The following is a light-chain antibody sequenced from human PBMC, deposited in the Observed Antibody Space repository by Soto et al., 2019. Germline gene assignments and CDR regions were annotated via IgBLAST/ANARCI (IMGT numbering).Light chain of an antibody. Sequence: EKVMTQSPATLSVSPGERATLSCRASQSVSSNLAWYQQKPGQAPRLLIYEASTRATGIPARFSGSGSGTAFTLTISSLQSEDLAVYYCQQYDAWPETFGQGTKVEIK. CDR1: QSVSSN. CDR2: EAS. V-gene: IGKV3-15*01. J-gene: IGKJ1*01. CDR3: QQYDAWPET.